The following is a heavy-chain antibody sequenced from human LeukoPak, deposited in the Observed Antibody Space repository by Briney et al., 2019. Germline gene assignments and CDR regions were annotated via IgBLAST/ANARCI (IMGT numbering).Heavy chain of an antibody. CDR3: ARVVYSGYDVSDY. CDR1: GGTFSSYA. CDR2: IIPIFGTA. J-gene: IGHJ4*02. D-gene: IGHD5-12*01. Sequence: SVKVSCKASGGTFSSYAISWVRQAPGQGLEWMGGIIPIFGTANYAQKLQGRVTMTTDTSTSTAYMELRSLRSDDTAVYYCARVVYSGYDVSDYWGQGTLVTVSS. V-gene: IGHV1-69*05.